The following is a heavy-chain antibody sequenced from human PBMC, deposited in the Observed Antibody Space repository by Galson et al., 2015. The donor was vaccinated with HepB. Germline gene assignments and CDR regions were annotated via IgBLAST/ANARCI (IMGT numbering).Heavy chain of an antibody. Sequence: SLRLSCAASGFTVSSNYMSWVRQAPGKGLECVSLIYSGGSTYYAGSVKGRFTISRDNPKNTLYLQMNSLRAEDTAVYYCARDLVGLGMDVWGQGTTVTVSS. V-gene: IGHV3-53*01. CDR1: GFTVSSNY. CDR3: ARDLVGLGMDV. CDR2: IYSGGST. D-gene: IGHD6-6*01. J-gene: IGHJ6*02.